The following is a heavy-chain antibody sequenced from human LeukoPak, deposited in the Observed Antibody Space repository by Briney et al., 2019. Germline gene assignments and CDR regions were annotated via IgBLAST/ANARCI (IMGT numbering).Heavy chain of an antibody. CDR1: GGSISSYY. CDR3: ARETRLHSGSYSNDAFDI. CDR2: ISYRGTT. V-gene: IGHV4-59*01. Sequence: SETLSLTCTVSGGSISSYYWSWVRQSPGKGLEWIGYISYRGTTSYNPSLKSRLSMSVDTSKNQFSLRLSSVTAADTAVYYCARETRLHSGSYSNDAFDIWGQGTMVTVSS. D-gene: IGHD1-26*01. J-gene: IGHJ3*02.